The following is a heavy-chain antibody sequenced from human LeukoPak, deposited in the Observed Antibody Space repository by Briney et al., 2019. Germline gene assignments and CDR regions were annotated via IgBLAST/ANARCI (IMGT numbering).Heavy chain of an antibody. CDR2: IYYSGST. CDR1: GGSISSYY. V-gene: IGHV4-59*01. CDR3: ARAPYYYDSSGEGV. D-gene: IGHD3-22*01. Sequence: SETLSLTCTVSGGSISSYYWSWLRQPPGKGLEWIGYIYYSGSTNYNPSLKSRVTISVDTSKNQFSLKLSSVTAADTAVYYCARAPYYYDSSGEGVWGQGTLVTVSS. J-gene: IGHJ4*02.